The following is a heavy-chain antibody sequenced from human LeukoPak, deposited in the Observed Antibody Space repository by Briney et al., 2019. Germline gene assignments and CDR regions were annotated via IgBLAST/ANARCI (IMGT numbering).Heavy chain of an antibody. D-gene: IGHD2-2*01. CDR3: ARVTSGGSSPAPPFDY. CDR2: IYYDGST. J-gene: IGHJ4*02. CDR1: GGSINTYY. Sequence: SETLSLTCTVSGGSINTYYWSWIRQPPGKGLEWIGYIYYDGSTNYNPSLKSRVTISVDTSKSQFSLKLRSMTAADTAVYYCARVTSGGSSPAPPFDYWGQGTLVTVSS. V-gene: IGHV4-59*01.